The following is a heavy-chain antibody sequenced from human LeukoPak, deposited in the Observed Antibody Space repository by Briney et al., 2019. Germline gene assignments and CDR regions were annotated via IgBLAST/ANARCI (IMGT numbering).Heavy chain of an antibody. D-gene: IGHD4-11*01. V-gene: IGHV5-51*01. J-gene: IGHJ6*02. CDR2: IYPDDSDA. Sequence: GESLKISCKASGYDFRSYWIVWVRQMPGHGLECLGIIYPDDSDARYSPSHQGQVTISVDNSVNTAYLQWGGLTASDTAIYYYARLTGTLAPPDIFGLDVWGQGTSVIVSS. CDR3: ARLTGTLAPPDIFGLDV. CDR1: GYDFRSYW.